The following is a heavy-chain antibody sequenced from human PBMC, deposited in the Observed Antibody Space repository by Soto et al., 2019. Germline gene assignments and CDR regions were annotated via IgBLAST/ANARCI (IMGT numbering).Heavy chain of an antibody. V-gene: IGHV4-39*01. J-gene: IGHJ3*02. CDR2: IYYSGST. Sequence: PSETLSLTCTVSGGSISSSSYYWGWIRQHPGKGLEWIGSIYYSGSTYYNPSLKSRVTISVDTSKNQFSLKLSSVTAADTAVYYCAKGGSGSYSNAFDIWGQGTMVTVSS. D-gene: IGHD3-10*01. CDR3: AKGGSGSYSNAFDI. CDR1: GGSISSSSYY.